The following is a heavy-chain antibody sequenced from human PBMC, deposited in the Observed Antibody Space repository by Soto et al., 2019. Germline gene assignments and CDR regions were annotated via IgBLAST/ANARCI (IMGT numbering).Heavy chain of an antibody. CDR2: IYRGGSK. J-gene: IGHJ4*02. D-gene: IGHD1-26*01. Sequence: EVQLVETGGGLIQPGGSLRLSCAASGFTVSSDYMNWVRQAPGKGLEWVSVIYRGGSKYYADSVKGRFTISRDSSKNTVHLQMNRLRAEATAVYYCARQEGATRDFDSWGQGTLVTVSS. CDR1: GFTVSSDY. CDR3: ARQEGATRDFDS. V-gene: IGHV3-53*02.